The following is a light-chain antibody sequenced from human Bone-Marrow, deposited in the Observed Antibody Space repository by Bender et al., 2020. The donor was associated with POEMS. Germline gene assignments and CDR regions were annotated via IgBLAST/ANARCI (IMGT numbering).Light chain of an antibody. Sequence: QSALTQPASVSGSPGQSITISCTGTSSDVGGYNYVSWYQQHPGKAPKLMIYDVSNRPSGVSNRFSGSKSGNTASLTISGLQAEDEADYFCSSYAGSSLLVVFGGGTKLTVL. CDR2: DVS. V-gene: IGLV2-14*01. CDR1: SSDVGGYNY. CDR3: SSYAGSSLLVV. J-gene: IGLJ2*01.